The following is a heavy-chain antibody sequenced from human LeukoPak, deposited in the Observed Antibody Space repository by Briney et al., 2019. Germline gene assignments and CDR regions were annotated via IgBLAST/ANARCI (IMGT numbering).Heavy chain of an antibody. CDR3: AKDREGLSSGYDLEYFDY. V-gene: IGHV3-23*01. CDR2: ISGGGGTT. CDR1: GFTFSSYG. J-gene: IGHJ4*02. D-gene: IGHD5-12*01. Sequence: GGSLRLSCAASGFTFSSYGMHWVRQAPGKGLEWVSAISGGGGTTYYADSVKGRFTISRDNSKNTLFLQMNSLRAEDTAVYYCAKDREGLSSGYDLEYFDYWGQGTLVTVSS.